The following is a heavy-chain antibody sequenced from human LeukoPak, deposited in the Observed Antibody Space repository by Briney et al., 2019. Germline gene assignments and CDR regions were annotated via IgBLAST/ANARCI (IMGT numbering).Heavy chain of an antibody. V-gene: IGHV4-59*01. CDR2: IYYTGST. CDR1: GGSISSYY. CDR3: ARERAVTTYYYFDY. D-gene: IGHD4-17*01. J-gene: IGHJ4*02. Sequence: SETLSLTCTVSGGSISSYYWSWIRQPPGKGLEWIGYIYYTGSTNYNPSLKSRITISVDTSKNQFSLKLSSVTAADTAVYYCARERAVTTYYYFDYWGQGTLVTVSS.